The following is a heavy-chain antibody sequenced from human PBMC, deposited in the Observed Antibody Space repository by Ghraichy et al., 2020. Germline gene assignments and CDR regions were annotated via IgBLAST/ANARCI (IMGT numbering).Heavy chain of an antibody. D-gene: IGHD3-10*01. CDR1: GFTFSSSW. J-gene: IGHJ4*02. CDR2: MTQDGSQK. V-gene: IGHV3-7*03. Sequence: GGSLRLSCVASGFTFSSSWMAWVRQAPGRGLEWVACMTQDGSQKGHVDSVKGRFTISRDNAKYSLYLQMNSLRDEDTAVYYCARDPSYGSVDYWGQGTLITVSS. CDR3: ARDPSYGSVDY.